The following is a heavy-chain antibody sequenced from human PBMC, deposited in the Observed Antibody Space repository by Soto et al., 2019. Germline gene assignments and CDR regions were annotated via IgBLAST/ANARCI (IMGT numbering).Heavy chain of an antibody. V-gene: IGHV4-38-2*01. J-gene: IGHJ4*02. CDR3: ARGAPRGIIHDFDS. D-gene: IGHD3-10*01. CDR1: SDSISSGYY. CDR2: IHQSGSP. Sequence: SETLSLTCAVSSDSISSGYYWGWIRQPPGKGLEWIGSIHQSGSPYYNPSLKSRLTISIDMSKKQFSLRLSSVTAADTAVYYCARGAPRGIIHDFDSWGQGSLVTVS.